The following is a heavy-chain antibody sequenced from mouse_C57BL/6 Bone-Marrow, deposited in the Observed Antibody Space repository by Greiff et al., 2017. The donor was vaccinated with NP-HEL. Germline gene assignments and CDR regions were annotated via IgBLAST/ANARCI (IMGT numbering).Heavy chain of an antibody. CDR1: GFTFSDYY. CDR3: ARVPGPYAMDY. Sequence: EVQLVESEGGLVQPGSSMKLSCTASGFTFSDYYMAWVRQVPEKGLEWVANINYDGSSTYYLDSLKSRFIISRDNAKNILYLQMSSLKSEDTATYYCARVPGPYAMDYWGQGTSVTVSS. V-gene: IGHV5-16*01. CDR2: INYDGSST. D-gene: IGHD4-1*01. J-gene: IGHJ4*01.